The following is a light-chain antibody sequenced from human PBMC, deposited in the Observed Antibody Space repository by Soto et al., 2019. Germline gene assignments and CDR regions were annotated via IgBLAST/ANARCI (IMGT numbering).Light chain of an antibody. V-gene: IGKV3-11*01. J-gene: IGKJ5*01. CDR2: DSS. CDR3: QQRKNWPPIT. Sequence: EIELTQSPATLSLSPGETATLSCRASQNVDKFLVWYQQRPGQPPRLLIFDSSNRATGVPVRFSGSGSGTVFTLTIGSLEPEDSAVYYCQQRKNWPPITFGQGTRLEIK. CDR1: QNVDKF.